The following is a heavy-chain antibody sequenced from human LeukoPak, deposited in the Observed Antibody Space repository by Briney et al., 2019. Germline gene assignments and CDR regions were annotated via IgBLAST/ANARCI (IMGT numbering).Heavy chain of an antibody. D-gene: IGHD3-3*01. CDR2: ISACNGNT. CDR1: GYTFTSYG. V-gene: IGHV1-18*01. J-gene: IGHJ5*02. Sequence: ASVKVSCKASGYTFTSYGISWVRQAPGQGLEWMGWISACNGNTNYAQKLQGRVTMTTDTSTSTAYMELRSLRSDDTAVYYCARLKRITIFGVVTHNWFDPWGQGTLVTVSS. CDR3: ARLKRITIFGVVTHNWFDP.